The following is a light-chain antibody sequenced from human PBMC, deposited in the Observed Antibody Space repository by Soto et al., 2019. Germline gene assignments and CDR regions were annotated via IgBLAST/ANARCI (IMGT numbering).Light chain of an antibody. Sequence: QSVLTQSPSASASLGASVKLTCTLSSRHSDYAIAWLQQQPEKGPRYLMKLNSDGSHNKGDGIPDRFSGSSSGAERYLTISGLQSGDEADYYCQTWGTGIRLFGGGTKVTVL. V-gene: IGLV4-69*01. J-gene: IGLJ2*01. CDR3: QTWGTGIRL. CDR2: LNSDGSH. CDR1: SRHSDYA.